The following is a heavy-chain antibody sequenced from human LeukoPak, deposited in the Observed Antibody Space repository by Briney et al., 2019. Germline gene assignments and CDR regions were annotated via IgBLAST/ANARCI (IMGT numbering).Heavy chain of an antibody. V-gene: IGHV1-18*04. CDR3: AREGLGDFGVVIGRNVFDI. CDR1: GYTFTSYG. D-gene: IGHD3-3*01. J-gene: IGHJ3*02. Sequence: ASVKVSCKASGYTFTSYGISWVRQAPGQGLEWMGWISAYNGNTNYAQKLQGRVTMTTDTSTSTAYMELRSLRSDDTAVYYCAREGLGDFGVVIGRNVFDIWGQGTMVTVSS. CDR2: ISAYNGNT.